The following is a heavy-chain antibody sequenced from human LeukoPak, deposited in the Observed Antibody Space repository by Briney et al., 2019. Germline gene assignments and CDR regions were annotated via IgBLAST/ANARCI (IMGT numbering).Heavy chain of an antibody. Sequence: GGSLRLSCSASGFTFSSYTMNWVRQPPGKGLEWVSNIGTSSTTIYYADSVKGRFTISRDNAKNSLYLQMNSLRADDTAVYYCARFAAGGSYYYYMDVWGKGTTVTVSS. J-gene: IGHJ6*03. CDR3: ARFAAGGSYYYYMDV. D-gene: IGHD6-25*01. CDR1: GFTFSSYT. CDR2: IGTSSTTI. V-gene: IGHV3-48*01.